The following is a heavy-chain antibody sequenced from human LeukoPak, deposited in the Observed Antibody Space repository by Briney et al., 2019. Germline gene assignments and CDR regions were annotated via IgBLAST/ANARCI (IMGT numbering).Heavy chain of an antibody. J-gene: IGHJ6*02. CDR3: AREVYYGVRGGWGMDV. V-gene: IGHV4-59*01. CDR2: IYYSGST. D-gene: IGHD3-10*02. CDR1: GGSISIYY. Sequence: SETLSLTCTVSGGSISIYYWSWIRQPPGKGLEWIGYIYYSGSTNYNPSLKSRVTISVDTSKNQFSLKLSSVTAADTAVYYCAREVYYGVRGGWGMDVWGQGTTVTVSS.